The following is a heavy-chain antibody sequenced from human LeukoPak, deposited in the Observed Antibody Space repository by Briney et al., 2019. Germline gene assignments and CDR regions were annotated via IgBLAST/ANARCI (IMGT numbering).Heavy chain of an antibody. Sequence: SETLSLTCTVSGGSIRSGSHYWAWIRPPPGKGLEWIVSIYYSGSNYYNPSLENRATISIDTSKNHFSLKLSSLSAADTSVYYCAKRDDSGGNLVDLWGQGTMVTVS. D-gene: IGHD3-22*01. CDR3: AKRDDSGGNLVDL. CDR1: GGSIRSGSHY. V-gene: IGHV4-39*02. CDR2: IYYSGSN. J-gene: IGHJ4*02.